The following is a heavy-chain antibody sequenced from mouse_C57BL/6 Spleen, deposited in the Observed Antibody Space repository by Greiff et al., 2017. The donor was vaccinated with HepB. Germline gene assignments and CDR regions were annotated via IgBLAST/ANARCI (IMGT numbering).Heavy chain of an antibody. CDR1: GFTFSSYA. Sequence: EVQRVESGGGLVKPGGSLKLSCAASGFTFSSYAMSWVRQTPEKRLEWVATISDGGSYTYYTDNVKGRFTISRDNAKNNLYLQMSHLKSEDTAMYYCARGSLLVFAYWGQGTLVTVSA. D-gene: IGHD1-2*01. V-gene: IGHV5-4*01. CDR2: ISDGGSYT. J-gene: IGHJ3*01. CDR3: ARGSLLVFAY.